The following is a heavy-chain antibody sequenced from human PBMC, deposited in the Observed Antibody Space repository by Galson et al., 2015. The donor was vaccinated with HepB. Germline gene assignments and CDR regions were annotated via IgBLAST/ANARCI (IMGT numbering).Heavy chain of an antibody. J-gene: IGHJ4*02. D-gene: IGHD3-10*01. CDR3: AKDLGGPGYYYGSGSYYIPHIFDY. CDR1: GFTFSSYA. Sequence: SLRLSCAASGFTFSSYAMSWVRQAPGKGLEWVSAISGSGGSTYYADSVEGRFTISRDNSKNTLYLQMNSLRAEDTAVYYCAKDLGGPGYYYGSGSYYIPHIFDYWGQGTLVTVSS. CDR2: ISGSGGST. V-gene: IGHV3-23*01.